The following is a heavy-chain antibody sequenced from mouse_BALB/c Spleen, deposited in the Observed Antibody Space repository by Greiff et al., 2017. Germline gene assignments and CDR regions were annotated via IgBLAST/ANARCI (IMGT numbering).Heavy chain of an antibody. V-gene: IGHV1-69*02. CDR2: IYPSDSYT. J-gene: IGHJ2*01. D-gene: IGHD2-10*02. Sequence: VQLQQPGAELVRPGASVKLSCKASGYTFTSYWINWVKQRPGQGLEWIGNIYPSDSYTNYNQKFKDKATLTVDKSSSTAYMQLSSPTSEDSAVYYCTRSQYGTLFDYWGQGTTLTVAS. CDR1: GYTFTSYW. CDR3: TRSQYGTLFDY.